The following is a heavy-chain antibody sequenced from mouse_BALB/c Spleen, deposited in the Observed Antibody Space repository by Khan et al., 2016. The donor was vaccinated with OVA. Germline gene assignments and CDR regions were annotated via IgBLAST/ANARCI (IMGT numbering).Heavy chain of an antibody. V-gene: IGHV9-2-1*01. CDR2: INTETGEP. CDR3: TRNDYDRGGLYAMDY. CDR1: GYTFTDYS. Sequence: QIQLVQSGPELKKPGETVKISCKASGYTFTDYSMQWVKQAPGKGLKWVGWINTETGEPTYADDFKGRFAFSLETSASTAYLQINNLTYEDTATXYGTRNDYDRGGLYAMDYWGQGTSVTVSS. D-gene: IGHD2-4*01. J-gene: IGHJ4*01.